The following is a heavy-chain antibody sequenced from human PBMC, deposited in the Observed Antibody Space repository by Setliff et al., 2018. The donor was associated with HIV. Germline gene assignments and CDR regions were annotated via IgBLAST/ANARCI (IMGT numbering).Heavy chain of an antibody. V-gene: IGHV5-51*01. CDR2: IYPGDSDT. J-gene: IGHJ6*03. CDR3: ARHSGEQQLVHTIPRPYYMDV. Sequence: PGESPKISCKGSGYSFTSYWIGWVRQMPGKGLEWMGIIYPGDSDTRYSPSFQGQVTISADKSISTAYLQWSSLKASDTAMYYCARHSGEQQLVHTIPRPYYMDVWGKGTTVTVSS. D-gene: IGHD6-13*01. CDR1: GYSFTSYW.